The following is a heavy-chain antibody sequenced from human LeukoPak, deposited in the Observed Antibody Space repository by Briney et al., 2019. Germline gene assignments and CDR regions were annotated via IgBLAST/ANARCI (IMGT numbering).Heavy chain of an antibody. J-gene: IGHJ3*02. CDR1: GGSINISY. Sequence: SETLSLTCTVSGGSINISYWSWGWHPPGKGRGWGGYIYYRGSTNYKPSLKSRVTISVDTSKNQYSLQLSSVTAADTAVYYCARSGVFTGYDAFDIWGQGTRVTVSS. CDR3: ARSGVFTGYDAFDI. D-gene: IGHD6-13*01. V-gene: IGHV4-59*08. CDR2: IYYRGST.